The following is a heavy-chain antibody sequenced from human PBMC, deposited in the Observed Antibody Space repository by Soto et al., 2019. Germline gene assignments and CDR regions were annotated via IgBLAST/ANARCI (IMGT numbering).Heavy chain of an antibody. Sequence: SETLSLTCTLSGGSVRAPDWWNWVRQSPDKGLEWIAEVHISGHSNYNSSLRSRVSVSIDSSKNQFYLNLNSVTAADTAIYYCARVRQGCSANNCYFDPWGQGTQVTVSS. CDR3: ARVRQGCSANNCYFDP. CDR1: GGSVRAPDW. D-gene: IGHD1-1*01. CDR2: VHISGHS. V-gene: IGHV4-4*02. J-gene: IGHJ5*01.